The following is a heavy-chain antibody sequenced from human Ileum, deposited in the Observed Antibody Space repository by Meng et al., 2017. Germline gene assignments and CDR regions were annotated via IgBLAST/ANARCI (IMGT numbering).Heavy chain of an antibody. V-gene: IGHV6-1*01. CDR1: GDSVSSNIAA. J-gene: IGHJ6*02. CDR2: TYYRSKWNN. CDR3: ARGSWYYYGMDV. Sequence: ETLSLTCAISGDSVSSNIAAWNWIRQSPSRGLEWLGRTYYRSKWNNDYAVSVKSRITINPDTSKNQFSLQLNSVTPEDTAVYYCARGSWYYYGMDVWAQGTTVTVSS.